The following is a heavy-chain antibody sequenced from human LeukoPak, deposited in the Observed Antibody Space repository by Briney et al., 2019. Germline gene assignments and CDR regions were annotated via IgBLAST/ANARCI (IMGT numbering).Heavy chain of an antibody. CDR1: GFTFSSYA. J-gene: IGHJ5*02. D-gene: IGHD3-10*02. CDR3: ARITMSRFDP. V-gene: IGHV3-23*01. CDR2: ISGSGGGT. Sequence: GGSLRLSCAASGFTFSSYAMTWVRQAPGKGLEWVSGISGSGGGTYYADSVKGRFTISRDNSKNTLYLQMNSLRAEDTAVYYCARITMSRFDPWGQGTLVTVS.